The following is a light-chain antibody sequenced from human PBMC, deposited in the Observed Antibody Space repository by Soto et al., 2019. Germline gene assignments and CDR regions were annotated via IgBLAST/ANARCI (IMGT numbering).Light chain of an antibody. J-gene: IGLJ1*01. CDR2: EVS. Sequence: QSVLTQPPSASGSPGQSVTITCTGTSSDVGGYNYVSWYQQHPGKAPKLMIYEVSKRPSGVPDRFSGSKSGSTASLTVSGLQAEDEADYYCSSYAGSNNLGVFGTGTRSPS. CDR3: SSYAGSNNLGV. CDR1: SSDVGGYNY. V-gene: IGLV2-8*01.